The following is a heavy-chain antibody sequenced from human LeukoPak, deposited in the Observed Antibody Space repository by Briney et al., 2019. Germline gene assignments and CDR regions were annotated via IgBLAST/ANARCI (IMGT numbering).Heavy chain of an antibody. D-gene: IGHD1-26*01. CDR1: GYTFTGYY. J-gene: IGHJ6*02. CDR2: IIPILGIA. V-gene: IGHV1-69*02. Sequence: GVSVKVSCKASGYTFTGYYMHWVRQAPGQGLEWMGRIIPILGIANYAQKFQGRVTITADKSTSTDYMELSSLRSEDTAVYYCARYSGSYYEGVWGQGTTVTVSS. CDR3: ARYSGSYYEGV.